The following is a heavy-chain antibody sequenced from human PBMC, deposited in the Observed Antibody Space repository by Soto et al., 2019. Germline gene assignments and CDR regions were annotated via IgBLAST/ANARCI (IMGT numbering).Heavy chain of an antibody. J-gene: IGHJ5*02. CDR2: IKQDGSEK. CDR3: ARHTRDTAMPDWFDP. Sequence: EVQLVESGGGLVQPGGSLRLSCAASGFTFSSYWMSWVRRAPGKGLEWVANIKQDGSEKYYVDSVKGRFTISRDNAKNSLYLQMNSLRAEDTAVYYCARHTRDTAMPDWFDPWGQGTLLTVSS. CDR1: GFTFSSYW. D-gene: IGHD5-18*01. V-gene: IGHV3-7*05.